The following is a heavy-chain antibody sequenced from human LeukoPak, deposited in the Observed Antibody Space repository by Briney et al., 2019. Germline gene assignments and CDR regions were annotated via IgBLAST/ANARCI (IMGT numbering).Heavy chain of an antibody. Sequence: SVKVSCKASGGTFIIYTISWVRQAPGQGLEWMGRIIPILGIANYAQKFQGRVTITADKSTSTAYMELSSLRSEDTAVYYCARDSSSGGFDYWGQGTLVTVSS. CDR3: ARDSSSGGFDY. D-gene: IGHD6-6*01. V-gene: IGHV1-69*04. CDR1: GGTFIIYT. J-gene: IGHJ4*02. CDR2: IIPILGIA.